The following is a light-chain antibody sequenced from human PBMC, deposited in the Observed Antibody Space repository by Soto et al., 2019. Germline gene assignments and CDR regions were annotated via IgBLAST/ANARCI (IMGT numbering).Light chain of an antibody. CDR2: GND. V-gene: IGLV1-40*01. J-gene: IGLJ3*02. CDR3: QSYDSSLSGSWV. CDR1: SSNIGAGYD. Sequence: QSVLTQPPSASGTPGQRVTISCSGSSSNIGAGYDVHWYQHLPGTSPKLLIYGNDNRPSGVPDRFSGSKSGTSASLAITDLQAEDEADYYCQSYDSSLSGSWVFGGGTKVTVL.